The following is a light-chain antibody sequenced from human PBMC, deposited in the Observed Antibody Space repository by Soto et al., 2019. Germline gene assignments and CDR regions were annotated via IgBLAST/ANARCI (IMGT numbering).Light chain of an antibody. Sequence: IQLTQSPSSLSASVGDRVTITCRASQGISSYLAWYQQKPGKAPKLLIYAASTLQSGVPSRFSGSGSGTDFTLTISSLQPEDFAVYYCQQLERYPSTFGGGTKVDIK. CDR1: QGISSY. CDR3: QQLERYPST. V-gene: IGKV1-9*01. CDR2: AAS. J-gene: IGKJ4*01.